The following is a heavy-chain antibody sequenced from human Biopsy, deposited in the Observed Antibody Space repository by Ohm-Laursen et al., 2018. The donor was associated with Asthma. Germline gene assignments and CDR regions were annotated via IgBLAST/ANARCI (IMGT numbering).Heavy chain of an antibody. CDR2: INSVFGTT. J-gene: IGHJ4*02. D-gene: IGHD2-2*01. Sequence: AASVKVSCKSLGGTFNTYVIGWVRQAPGQGLEWMGGINSVFGTTTYPQKFQDRVTITADDSPSTVYMELSSLRSEDTAVYYCARKAGSCISRTCYSLDFWGQGTLVTVSS. CDR1: GGTFNTYV. CDR3: ARKAGSCISRTCYSLDF. V-gene: IGHV1-69*13.